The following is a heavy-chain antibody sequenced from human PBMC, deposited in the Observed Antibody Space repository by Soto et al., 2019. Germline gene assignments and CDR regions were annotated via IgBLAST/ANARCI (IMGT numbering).Heavy chain of an antibody. V-gene: IGHV5-10-1*04. J-gene: IGHJ6*02. CDR1: GYNFAGFW. CDR3: ASTSRREYYHYGMDV. Sequence: WSGAGYNFAGFWVTWVRQMPGKGLEWMGRIDPSDSQTYYSPSFQGQVTISADKSISTAYLQWSSLKASDTAMYYCASTSRREYYHYGMDVRAQRTTVTVSS. CDR2: IDPSDSQT.